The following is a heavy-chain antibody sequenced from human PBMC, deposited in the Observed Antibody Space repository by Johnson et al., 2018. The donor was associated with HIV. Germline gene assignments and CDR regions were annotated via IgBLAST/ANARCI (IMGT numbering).Heavy chain of an antibody. D-gene: IGHD3-16*01. CDR3: AISIPRPGWGDAFDI. J-gene: IGHJ3*02. CDR2: HSSGGST. CDR1: GFTVSNKY. Sequence: VQLVESGGGLVQPGGSLRLSCAASGFTVSNKYMRWVRQAPGKGPEWVSVHSSGGSTYYTDSVTGRFTISRDNSKNTLYLQMNSLRAEDTAVYYCAISIPRPGWGDAFDIWGQGTMVTVSS. V-gene: IGHV3-66*01.